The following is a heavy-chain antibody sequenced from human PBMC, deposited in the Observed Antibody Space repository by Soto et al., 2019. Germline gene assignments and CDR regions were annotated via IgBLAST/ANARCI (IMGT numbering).Heavy chain of an antibody. D-gene: IGHD2-2*01. CDR2: INHSGST. Sequence: SETLSLTCAVYGGSFSGYYWNWIRQPPGKGLEWIGEINHSGSTNYNPSLKSRVTISADTSKNQFSLKLSSVTAADPAVYHCATARNTRNFDLWHRGTLVTVPQ. CDR3: ATARNTRNFDL. V-gene: IGHV4-34*01. J-gene: IGHJ2*01. CDR1: GGSFSGYY.